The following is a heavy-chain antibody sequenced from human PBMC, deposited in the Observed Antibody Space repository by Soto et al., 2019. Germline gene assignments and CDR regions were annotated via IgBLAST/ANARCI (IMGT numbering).Heavy chain of an antibody. CDR2: ISYDGSNK. J-gene: IGHJ6*02. D-gene: IGHD3-9*01. CDR3: AKDQYFDCLSFPSTGMDV. Sequence: PGGSLRLSCAASGFTFSSYGMHWVRQAPGKGLEWVAVISYDGSNKYYADSVKGRFTISRDNSKNTLYLQMNSLRAEDTAVYYFAKDQYFDCLSFPSTGMDVWGQGTTVTVSS. V-gene: IGHV3-30*18. CDR1: GFTFSSYG.